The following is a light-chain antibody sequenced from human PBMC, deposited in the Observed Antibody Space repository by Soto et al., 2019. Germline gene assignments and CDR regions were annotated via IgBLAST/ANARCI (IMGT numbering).Light chain of an antibody. CDR1: RSVNIY. V-gene: IGKV3-11*01. CDR3: QLRSNWRVT. Sequence: EIALTQSPATLSLSPGERATLSCRASRSVNIYLAWYQQKPGQAPRLLIYDASNRATGIPARFSGSGSGTDFTLTISSLEPEDIAVYYCQLRSNWRVTFGGGTKVEIK. J-gene: IGKJ4*01. CDR2: DAS.